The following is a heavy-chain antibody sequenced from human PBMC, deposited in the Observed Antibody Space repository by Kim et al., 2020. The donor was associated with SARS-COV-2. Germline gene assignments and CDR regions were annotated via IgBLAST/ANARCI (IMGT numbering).Heavy chain of an antibody. J-gene: IGHJ4*02. CDR3: ARAPHYYGSGSYYFDY. V-gene: IGHV4-61*02. CDR2: IYTSGST. D-gene: IGHD3-10*01. CDR1: GGSISSGSYY. Sequence: SETLSLTCTVSGGSISSGSYYWSWIRQPAGKGLEWIGRIYTSGSTNYNLSLKSRITLSVDTSKNHFSLKLGSVTAAATACYYCARAPHYYGSGSYYFDYWGQGTLVTVSS.